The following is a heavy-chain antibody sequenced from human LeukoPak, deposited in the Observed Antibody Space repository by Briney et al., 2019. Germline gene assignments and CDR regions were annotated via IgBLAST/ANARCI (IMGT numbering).Heavy chain of an antibody. D-gene: IGHD6-13*01. CDR3: AKDGEQQLVAWFDP. V-gene: IGHV3-30*18. CDR1: GFTFSSYG. J-gene: IGHJ5*02. Sequence: GGSLRLSCAASGFTFSSYGMHWVRQAPGKGLEWVAVISYDGSNKYYADSVKGRFTISRDNSKNTLYLQMNSLRAEDTAVYYCAKDGEQQLVAWFDPWGQGTLVTVSS. CDR2: ISYDGSNK.